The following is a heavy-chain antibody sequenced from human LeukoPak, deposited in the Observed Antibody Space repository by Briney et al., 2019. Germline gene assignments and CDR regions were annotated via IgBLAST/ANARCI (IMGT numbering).Heavy chain of an antibody. Sequence: SETLSLTCTVSGGSIRTDYWSWIRQPPGKGLEWIGYVHDSGSTNYNPSLKSRVTMSVDASKNQVSLKLSSVTAADTAVYYCARDLIILLGAYYYGMDVWGQGTTVTVSS. CDR3: ARDLIILLGAYYYGMDV. CDR1: GGSIRTDY. J-gene: IGHJ6*02. V-gene: IGHV4-59*01. D-gene: IGHD2-8*02. CDR2: VHDSGST.